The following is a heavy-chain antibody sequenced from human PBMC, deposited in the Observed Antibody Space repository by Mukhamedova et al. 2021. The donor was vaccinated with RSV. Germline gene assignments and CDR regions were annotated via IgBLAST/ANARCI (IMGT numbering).Heavy chain of an antibody. V-gene: IGHV3-23*01. CDR2: ISHSGYDT. D-gene: IGHD4-17*01. J-gene: IGHJ4*02. CDR3: ARGTYGDKGGLFEY. Sequence: VSAISHSGYDTYYADSVMGRFGIFRDNSRNTVFLQMNSVRADDTAVYFCARGTYGDKGGLFEYLGQGIPVTVSS.